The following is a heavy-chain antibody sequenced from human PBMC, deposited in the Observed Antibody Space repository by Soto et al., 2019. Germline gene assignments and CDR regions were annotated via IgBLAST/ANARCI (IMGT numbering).Heavy chain of an antibody. CDR3: AKLTAA. D-gene: IGHD6-13*01. J-gene: IGHJ4*02. V-gene: IGHV3-23*01. CDR2: ITSSGGGT. Sequence: PGESLKISCAASGFTFSAYVMSWVRQAPGKGLEWVSSITSSGGGTYYADSMKGRFTVSRDNSKNTVYLQMNSLRDEDTAVYYCAKLTAAWGQGTLVTVSS. CDR1: GFTFSAYV.